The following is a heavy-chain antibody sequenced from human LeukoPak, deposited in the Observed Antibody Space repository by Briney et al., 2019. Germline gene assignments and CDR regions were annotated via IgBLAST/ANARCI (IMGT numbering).Heavy chain of an antibody. CDR3: ARGGWSGDSSSWFPSWFDP. D-gene: IGHD6-13*01. CDR2: IIPIFVTA. Sequence: SVKVSCKASGGTFSSYAISWVRQAPGQGLEWMGGIIPIFVTANYAQKFQGRVTITADESTSTAYMELSSLRSEDTAVYYCARGGWSGDSSSWFPSWFDPWGQGTLVTVSS. J-gene: IGHJ5*02. CDR1: GGTFSSYA. V-gene: IGHV1-69*13.